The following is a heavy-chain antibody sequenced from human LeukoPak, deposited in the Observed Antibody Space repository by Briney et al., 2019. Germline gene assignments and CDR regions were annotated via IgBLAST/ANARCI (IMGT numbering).Heavy chain of an antibody. CDR1: GFTFSSYS. J-gene: IGHJ4*02. CDR3: ARDSAANNLLDY. CDR2: ISSSSSYI. Sequence: PGGSLRLSCAASGFTFSSYSMNWVRQAPGKGLEWVSSISSSSSYIYYADSVKGRFTISRDNAKNSLYLQMNSLRAEDTAVYYCARDSAANNLLDYWGQGTLVTVSS. V-gene: IGHV3-21*01. D-gene: IGHD2-2*01.